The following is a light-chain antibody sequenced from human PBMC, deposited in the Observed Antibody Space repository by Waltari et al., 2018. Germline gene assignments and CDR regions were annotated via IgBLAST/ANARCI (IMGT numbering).Light chain of an antibody. Sequence: AIQLTQSPSSLSASVGDRVIVTCRASQGISNSLAWYQQRSGRAHKLLIYDASNLQSGVPLRFSGSGSGTDFTLTISSLQPDDFATYYCQQFNSYPYTFGQGTRLEI. CDR2: DAS. J-gene: IGKJ2*01. CDR1: QGISNS. CDR3: QQFNSYPYT. V-gene: IGKV1-13*02.